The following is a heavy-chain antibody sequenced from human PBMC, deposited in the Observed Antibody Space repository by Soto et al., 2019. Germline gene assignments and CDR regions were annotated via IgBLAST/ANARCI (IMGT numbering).Heavy chain of an antibody. D-gene: IGHD6-13*01. Sequence: EVQLVESGGGSVQPGGSLRLSCAASGFTFSSYSMNWVRQAPGKGLEWVSYISSSSSTIYYADSVKGRFTISRDNAKNSLYLKMNSLRAEDTAVYYCASFIAAAGTNYYYGMDVWGQGTTVTVSS. CDR1: GFTFSSYS. V-gene: IGHV3-48*01. CDR3: ASFIAAAGTNYYYGMDV. J-gene: IGHJ6*02. CDR2: ISSSSSTI.